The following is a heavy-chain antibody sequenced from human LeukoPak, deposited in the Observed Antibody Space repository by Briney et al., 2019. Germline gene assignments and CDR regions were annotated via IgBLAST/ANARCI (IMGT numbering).Heavy chain of an antibody. CDR3: ARSPTPYSSGWLDY. D-gene: IGHD6-19*01. CDR1: GFTFSSYG. Sequence: GGSLRLSCAASGFTFSSYGMHWVRQAPGKELEWVAVISYDGSNKYYADSVKGRFTISRDNSKNTLYLQMNSLRAEDTAVYYCARSPTPYSSGWLDYWGQGTLVTVSS. V-gene: IGHV3-30*03. CDR2: ISYDGSNK. J-gene: IGHJ4*02.